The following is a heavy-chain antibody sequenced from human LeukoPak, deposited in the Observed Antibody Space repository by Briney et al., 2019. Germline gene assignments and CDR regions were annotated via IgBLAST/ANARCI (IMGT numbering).Heavy chain of an antibody. V-gene: IGHV3-9*01. CDR2: ISWNSGSI. CDR3: AKDREYSSSWIFDY. CDR1: GFTFDDYA. Sequence: GGSLRLSCAASGFTFDDYAMHWVRQAPGKGLEWVSGISWNSGSIDYADSVKGRFTISRDNAKNSLYLQMNSLRAEDTALYYCAKDREYSSSWIFDYWGQGTLVTVSS. J-gene: IGHJ4*02. D-gene: IGHD6-13*01.